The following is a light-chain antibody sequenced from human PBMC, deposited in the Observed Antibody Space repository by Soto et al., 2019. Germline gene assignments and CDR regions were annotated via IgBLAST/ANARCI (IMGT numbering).Light chain of an antibody. J-gene: IGKJ1*01. V-gene: IGKV3-20*01. Sequence: EIVLTQSPGTLSLSPGERATLSGRASQNINSDYLAWYQQKPGQAPRLLIYGASNRATGIPDRFSGSGSGTDFTLTISRLEPEDFAVYYCQQYGSSGTFGQGTKVDIK. CDR2: GAS. CDR1: QNINSDY. CDR3: QQYGSSGT.